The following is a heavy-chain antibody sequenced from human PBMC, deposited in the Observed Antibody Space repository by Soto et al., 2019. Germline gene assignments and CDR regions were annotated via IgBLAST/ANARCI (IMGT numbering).Heavy chain of an antibody. CDR1: GVSINIGGYY. CDR2: IYYSGTA. Sequence: QVQLQESGPGLVKPSQTLSLTCTVSGVSINIGGYYWGWIRQLPGEGLEWIGHIYYSGTAFYNPSLRSRVAISIDTSKNQFSLNLRSVTAADTAVYYCARRFDDTVETFFNWFDPWGQGILVTVSS. D-gene: IGHD3-22*01. J-gene: IGHJ5*02. V-gene: IGHV4-31*03. CDR3: ARRFDDTVETFFNWFDP.